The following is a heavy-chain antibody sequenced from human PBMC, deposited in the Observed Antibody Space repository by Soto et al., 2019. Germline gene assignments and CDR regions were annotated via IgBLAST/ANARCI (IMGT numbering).Heavy chain of an antibody. Sequence: GASVNVSCKASGYTFTNYGISWVRQAPGQGLEWMGWVSAYNGDTNYAQKLQGRVTMTTDTSTSTAYMELRSLRSDDTAVYYCASGGATDPLSWFDPWGQGKLVNVSS. CDR3: ASGGATDPLSWFDP. V-gene: IGHV1-18*01. CDR2: VSAYNGDT. D-gene: IGHD6-25*01. CDR1: GYTFTNYG. J-gene: IGHJ5*02.